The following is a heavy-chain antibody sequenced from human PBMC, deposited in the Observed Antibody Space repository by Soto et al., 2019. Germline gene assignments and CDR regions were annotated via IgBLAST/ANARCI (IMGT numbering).Heavy chain of an antibody. Sequence: SETLSLTCTVSGGSISSGDYYWSWIRQPPGKGLEWIGYIYYSGSTYYNPSLKSRVTISVDTSKNQFSLQLSSVTAADTAVYYCARDSEYSSRPSTDYWSQGTLVTVSS. CDR2: IYYSGST. V-gene: IGHV4-30-4*01. CDR3: ARDSEYSSRPSTDY. J-gene: IGHJ4*02. CDR1: GGSISSGDYY. D-gene: IGHD6-13*01.